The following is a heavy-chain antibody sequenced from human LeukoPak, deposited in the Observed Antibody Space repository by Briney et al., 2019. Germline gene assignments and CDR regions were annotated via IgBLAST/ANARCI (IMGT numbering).Heavy chain of an antibody. CDR2: VYYSGST. D-gene: IGHD3-22*01. J-gene: IGHJ5*01. CDR3: ARGNISRYYYVSNGFDY. V-gene: IGHV4-30-4*07. CDR1: GGSISSGGYS. Sequence: SQTLFLTCTVSGGSISSGGYSWSWIRQPPGKGLEWIGYVYYSGSTYYNPSLKSRVTISVDTSKNQFSLKLSSVTAADTAVYYCARGNISRYYYVSNGFDYWGHGTLVTVSS.